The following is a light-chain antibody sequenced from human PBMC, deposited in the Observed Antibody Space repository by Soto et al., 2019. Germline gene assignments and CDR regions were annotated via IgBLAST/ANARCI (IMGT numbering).Light chain of an antibody. CDR2: EVN. Sequence: QSVLTQPASVSGSPGQSITISCTGTSGDVFAYNYVSWYQQYPGKAPKLMIYEVNNRPSGVSYRFFGSKSGNTASLTVSGLQAEDEADYYCVSFAGGTYVFGTGTKVTVL. CDR1: SGDVFAYNY. J-gene: IGLJ1*01. V-gene: IGLV2-14*01. CDR3: VSFAGGTYV.